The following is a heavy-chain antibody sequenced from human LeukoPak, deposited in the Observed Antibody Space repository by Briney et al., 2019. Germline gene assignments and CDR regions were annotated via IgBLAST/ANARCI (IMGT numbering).Heavy chain of an antibody. V-gene: IGHV4-61*02. D-gene: IGHD6-13*01. Sequence: SETLSLTCTVSGGSISSGSYYWSWIRQPAGKGLEWIGRIYTSGSTNYNPSLKSRVTISVDTSKNQFSLKLSSVTAADTAVYYCARDETGYDAFDIWGQGTMVTVSS. CDR2: IYTSGST. CDR3: ARDETGYDAFDI. J-gene: IGHJ3*02. CDR1: GGSISSGSYY.